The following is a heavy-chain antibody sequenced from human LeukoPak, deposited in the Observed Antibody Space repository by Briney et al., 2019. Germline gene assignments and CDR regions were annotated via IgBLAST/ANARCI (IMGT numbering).Heavy chain of an antibody. Sequence: GGSLRLSCAASGFTFSNYWMTWVRQAPGKGLEWVANIKQDGSERDYVDSVKGRFTISRDDAKNSLYLQMNSLRAEDTAVYYCARGNEISDYWGQGTLVTVSS. V-gene: IGHV3-7*01. J-gene: IGHJ4*02. CDR3: ARGNEISDY. CDR2: IKQDGSER. CDR1: GFTFSNYW. D-gene: IGHD2/OR15-2a*01.